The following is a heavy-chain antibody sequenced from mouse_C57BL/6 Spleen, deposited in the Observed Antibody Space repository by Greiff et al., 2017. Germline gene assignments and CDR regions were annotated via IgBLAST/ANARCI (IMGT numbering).Heavy chain of an antibody. J-gene: IGHJ4*01. Sequence: EVKLMESGEGLVKPGGSLKLSCAASGFTFSSYAMSWVRQTPEKRLEWVAYISRGGDYIYYADTVKGRFTISRDNARDTLYLQMSSLKSEDTAMYYCTREGSTTVGNAMDYWGQGTSVTVSS. CDR2: ISRGGDYI. V-gene: IGHV5-9-1*02. CDR3: TREGSTTVGNAMDY. CDR1: GFTFSSYA. D-gene: IGHD1-1*01.